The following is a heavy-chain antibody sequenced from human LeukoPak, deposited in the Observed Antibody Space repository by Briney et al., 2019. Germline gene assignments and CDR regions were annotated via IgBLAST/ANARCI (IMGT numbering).Heavy chain of an antibody. CDR1: GDSVSINRGA. CDR2: TYYMSKWYN. J-gene: IGHJ5*02. Sequence: SQTLSLTCAISGDSVSINRGAWNWIRQSPSRGLEWLGRTYYMSKWYNDSVSVKSRITINPDTSKNQFSLQLNSVTPEDTAMYYCAREVAMIRGVKNWFDRWGQGTLVTVSS. CDR3: AREVAMIRGVKNWFDR. D-gene: IGHD3-10*01. V-gene: IGHV6-1*01.